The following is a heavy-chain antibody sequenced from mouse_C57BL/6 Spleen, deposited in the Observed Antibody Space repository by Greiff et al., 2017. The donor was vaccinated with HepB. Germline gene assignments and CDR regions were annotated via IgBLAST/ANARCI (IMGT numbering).Heavy chain of an antibody. CDR2: ISSGGSYT. CDR3: ARQSYYGSSYAMDY. Sequence: EVHLVESGGDLVKPGGSLKLSCAASGFTFSSYGMSWVRQTPDKRLEWVATISSGGSYTYYPDSVKGRFTISRDNAKNTLYLQMSSLKSEDTAMYYCARQSYYGSSYAMDYWGQGTSVTVSS. CDR1: GFTFSSYG. J-gene: IGHJ4*01. V-gene: IGHV5-6*01. D-gene: IGHD1-1*01.